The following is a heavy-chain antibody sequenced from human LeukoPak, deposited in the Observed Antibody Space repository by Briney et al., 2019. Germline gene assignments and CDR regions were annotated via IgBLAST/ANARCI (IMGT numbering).Heavy chain of an antibody. J-gene: IGHJ4*02. D-gene: IGHD4-17*01. CDR3: AKDTVTTWHFDY. Sequence: GGSLRLSCTASGFPFSSFAMSWVRQAPGKGLEWVSAISGSGGSTYYADSVKGRFTISRDNSKNTLYLQMNSLRAEDTAVYYCAKDTVTTWHFDYWGQGTLVTVSS. V-gene: IGHV3-23*01. CDR1: GFPFSSFA. CDR2: ISGSGGST.